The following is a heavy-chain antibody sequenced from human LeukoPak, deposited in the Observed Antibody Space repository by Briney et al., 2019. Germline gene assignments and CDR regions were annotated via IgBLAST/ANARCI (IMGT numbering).Heavy chain of an antibody. CDR1: GGTFSSYA. Sequence: SVKVSCKASGGTFSSYAISWVRQAPGQGLEWVGGIIPIFGTANYAQKFQGRVTITADESTSTAYMELSSLRSEDTAVYYCARDGDTAMGNFDYWGQGTLVTVSS. CDR2: IIPIFGTA. J-gene: IGHJ4*02. CDR3: ARDGDTAMGNFDY. D-gene: IGHD5-18*01. V-gene: IGHV1-69*13.